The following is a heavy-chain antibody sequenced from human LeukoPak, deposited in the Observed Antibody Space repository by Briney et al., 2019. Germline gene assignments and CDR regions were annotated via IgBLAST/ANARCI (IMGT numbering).Heavy chain of an antibody. CDR1: GFTFSSYD. V-gene: IGHV3-23*01. J-gene: IGHJ6*03. CDR2: FSGSGGTT. CDR3: ANGNRCTSPNCLGYYYFYMGV. D-gene: IGHD2-8*01. Sequence: PGGSLRLSCAASGFTFSSYDMNWVRQAPGRGLEWVSGFSGSGGTTYYADSVNGPFTISRDNSKTTLYLQINSLRAEDTAVYYCANGNRCTSPNCLGYYYFYMGVWGKGTTVTVSS.